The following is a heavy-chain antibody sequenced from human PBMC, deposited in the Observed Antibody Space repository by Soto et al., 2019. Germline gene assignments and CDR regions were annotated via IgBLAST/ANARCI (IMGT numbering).Heavy chain of an antibody. CDR3: ARGGATIFGVVSATQNNWFDP. V-gene: IGHV1-69*13. J-gene: IGHJ5*02. D-gene: IGHD3-3*01. Sequence: EASVKVSCKASGGTFSSYAISWVRQAPGQGLEWMGGIIPIFGTANYAQKFQGRVTITADESTSTAYMELSSLRSEDTAVYYCARGGATIFGVVSATQNNWFDPWGQGTLVTVSS. CDR2: IIPIFGTA. CDR1: GGTFSSYA.